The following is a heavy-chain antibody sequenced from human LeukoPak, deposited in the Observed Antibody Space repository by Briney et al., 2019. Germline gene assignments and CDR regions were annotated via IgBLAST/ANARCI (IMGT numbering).Heavy chain of an antibody. CDR2: ISSSSYI. J-gene: IGHJ4*02. CDR3: AREGDYYDSSGYRVFDY. CDR1: GFTFSSYS. D-gene: IGHD3-22*01. V-gene: IGHV3-21*01. Sequence: GGSLRLSCAASGFTFSSYSMNWVRQAPGKGLEWVSSISSSSYIYYADSVKGRFTISRDNAKNSLYLQMNSLRAEDTAVYYCAREGDYYDSSGYRVFDYWGQGTLVTVSS.